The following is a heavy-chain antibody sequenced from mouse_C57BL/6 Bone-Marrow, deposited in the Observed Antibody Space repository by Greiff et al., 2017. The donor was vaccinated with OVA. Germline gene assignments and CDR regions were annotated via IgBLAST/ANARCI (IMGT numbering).Heavy chain of an antibody. Sequence: VQLVESGAELARPGASVKMSCKASGYTFTSYTMHWVKQRPGQGLEWIGYINPSSGYTKYNQKFKYKATLTADKSSSTAYMQLSSLTSEDSAVYYCARSVYYYGRRDYWGQGTTLTVSS. CDR1: GYTFTSYT. CDR2: INPSSGYT. D-gene: IGHD1-1*01. J-gene: IGHJ2*01. CDR3: ARSVYYYGRRDY. V-gene: IGHV1-4*01.